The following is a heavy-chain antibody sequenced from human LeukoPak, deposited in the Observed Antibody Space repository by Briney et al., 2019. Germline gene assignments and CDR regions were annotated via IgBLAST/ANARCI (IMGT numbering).Heavy chain of an antibody. CDR3: ARYYGSGSPFDY. CDR2: IIPIFGTA. J-gene: IGHJ4*02. Sequence: MGVIIPIFGTANYSQKFQGRVTITTDESTSTAYMELSSLRSEDTAVYYCARYYGSGSPFDYWGQGTLVTVSS. D-gene: IGHD3-10*01. V-gene: IGHV1-69*05.